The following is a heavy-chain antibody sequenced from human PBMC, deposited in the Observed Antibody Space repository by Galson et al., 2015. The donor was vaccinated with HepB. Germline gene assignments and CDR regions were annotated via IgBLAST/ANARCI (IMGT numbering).Heavy chain of an antibody. V-gene: IGHV1-69*13. D-gene: IGHD3-10*01. CDR3: ARIGVRGDYYMDV. J-gene: IGHJ6*03. CDR2: IIPIFGTA. CDR1: GGTFSSYA. Sequence: SVKVSCKASGGTFSSYAISWVRQAPGQGLEWMGGIIPIFGTANYAQKFQGRVTITADESTSTAYMELSSLKASDTAMYYCARIGVRGDYYMDVWGKGTTVTVSS.